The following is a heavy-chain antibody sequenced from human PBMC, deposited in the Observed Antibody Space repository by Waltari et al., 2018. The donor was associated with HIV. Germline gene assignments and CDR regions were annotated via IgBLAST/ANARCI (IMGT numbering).Heavy chain of an antibody. Sequence: QVQLVQSGAEVKKPGASVKVSCKASGYTFSDYYMHWVRQAPGQGFEWMGWINPNSGGTRYAEKFQGRVTMTRDTSISTAYMELSRLRFDDTAVYYCARVFRGTVNYFDSRLGHWGQGTLVTVSS. CDR3: ARVFRGTVNYFDSRLGH. J-gene: IGHJ5*02. V-gene: IGHV1-2*02. CDR2: INPNSGGT. CDR1: GYTFSDYY. D-gene: IGHD3-22*01.